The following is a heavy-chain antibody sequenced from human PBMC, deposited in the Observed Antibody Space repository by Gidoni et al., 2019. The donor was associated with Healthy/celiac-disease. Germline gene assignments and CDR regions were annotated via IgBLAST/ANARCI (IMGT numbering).Heavy chain of an antibody. CDR2: IYSGGST. Sequence: EVQLVESGGGLIPPGGPLRLSCAASGFTVSSNYMSWVRQAPGKGLEWVSVIYSGGSTYYADSVKGRFTISRDNSKNTLYLQMNSLRAEDTAVYYCARDRYYDILTGHDRDYYYGMDVWGQGTTVTVSS. J-gene: IGHJ6*02. CDR3: ARDRYYDILTGHDRDYYYGMDV. V-gene: IGHV3-53*01. CDR1: GFTVSSNY. D-gene: IGHD3-9*01.